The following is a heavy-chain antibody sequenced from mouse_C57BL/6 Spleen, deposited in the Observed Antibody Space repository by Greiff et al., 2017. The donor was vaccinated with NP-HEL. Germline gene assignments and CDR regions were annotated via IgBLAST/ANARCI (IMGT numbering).Heavy chain of an antibody. D-gene: IGHD3-3*01. J-gene: IGHJ4*01. Sequence: VKLMESGAELVRPGTSVKMSCKASGYTFTNYWIGWAKQRPGHGLEWIGDIYPGGGYTNYNEKFKGKATLTADKSSSTAYMQFSSLTSEDSAIYYCARTEGQGDYAMDYWGQGTSVTVSS. CDR2: IYPGGGYT. V-gene: IGHV1-63*01. CDR1: GYTFTNYW. CDR3: ARTEGQGDYAMDY.